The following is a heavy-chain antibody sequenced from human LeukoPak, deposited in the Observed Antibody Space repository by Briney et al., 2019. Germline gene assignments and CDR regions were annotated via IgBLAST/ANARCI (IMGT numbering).Heavy chain of an antibody. J-gene: IGHJ4*02. CDR2: IYYSGST. Sequence: SETLSLTCTVSGGSISSYYWSWIRQPPGKGLEWIGYIYYSGSTNYNPSLKSRVTISVDTSKNQFSLKLSSVTAADTAVYYCASHQTSIAAAGHFDYWGQGTLVTVSS. D-gene: IGHD6-13*01. CDR1: GGSISSYY. CDR3: ASHQTSIAAAGHFDY. V-gene: IGHV4-59*08.